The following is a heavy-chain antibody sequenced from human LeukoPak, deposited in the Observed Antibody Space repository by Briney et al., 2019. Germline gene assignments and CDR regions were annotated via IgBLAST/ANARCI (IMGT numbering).Heavy chain of an antibody. D-gene: IGHD5-18*01. V-gene: IGHV3-23*01. CDR2: ISESGTGT. Sequence: GGSLRLSCAASGVTFSRYAMSWVRQAPGKGLEWVSAISESGTGTYYADSVKGRFTISRDNSKNTLSLQMNSLRAEDAAVYYCAKDIAQGYTFGSIEQDYWGQGTLVTVSS. J-gene: IGHJ4*02. CDR1: GVTFSRYA. CDR3: AKDIAQGYTFGSIEQDY.